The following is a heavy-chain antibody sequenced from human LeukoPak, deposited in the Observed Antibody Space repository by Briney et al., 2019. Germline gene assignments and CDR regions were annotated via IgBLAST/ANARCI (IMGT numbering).Heavy chain of an antibody. CDR2: IIPIFGTA. CDR3: AGFETYCGGDCFDY. D-gene: IGHD2-21*01. J-gene: IGHJ4*02. CDR1: GGTFISYA. Sequence: ASVKVSCKASGGTFISYAISWVRQAPGQGLEWMGGIIPIFGTANYAQKFQGRVTITADESTSTAYMELSSLRSEDTAVYYCAGFETYCGGDCFDYWGQGTLVTVSS. V-gene: IGHV1-69*13.